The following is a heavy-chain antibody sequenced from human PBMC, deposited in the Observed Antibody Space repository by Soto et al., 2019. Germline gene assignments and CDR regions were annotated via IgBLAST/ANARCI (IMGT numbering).Heavy chain of an antibody. CDR3: VMVDNYVTPTPQDV. V-gene: IGHV1-18*01. CDR1: GYIFVNYG. J-gene: IGHJ6*02. Sequence: QVQLVQSVDEVKKPGASVKISCKASGYIFVNYGIAWVRQAPGQGLEWMGWISPYTGNTHSATKVQGRLTMTTDTPTSTAYMDLGSLTSDDTAVYYCVMVDNYVTPTPQDVWGQGTTVTVSS. CDR2: ISPYTGNT. D-gene: IGHD3-16*01.